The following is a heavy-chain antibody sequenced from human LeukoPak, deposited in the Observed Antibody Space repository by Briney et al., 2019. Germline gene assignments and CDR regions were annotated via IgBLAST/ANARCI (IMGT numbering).Heavy chain of an antibody. CDR3: ATDLWSLFDY. D-gene: IGHD3-10*01. CDR2: FDPEDGET. J-gene: IGHJ4*02. CDR1: GYTFTELS. V-gene: IGHV1-24*01. Sequence: ASVKVSCKVSGYTFTELSMHWVRQAPGQGLEWMGGFDPEDGETIYAQKFQGRVTMTEDTSTDTAYMELSSLRSEDTAVYYGATDLWSLFDYWGQGTLVTVSS.